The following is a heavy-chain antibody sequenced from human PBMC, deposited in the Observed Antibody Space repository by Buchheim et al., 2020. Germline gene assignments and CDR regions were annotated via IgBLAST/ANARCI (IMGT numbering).Heavy chain of an antibody. CDR3: ARDPRQGGQNDYGDY. D-gene: IGHD4-17*01. CDR2: ISSSGSTI. Sequence: EVQLVESGGGLVQPGGSLRLSCAASGFTFSSYEMNWVRQAPGKGLEWVSYISSSGSTIYYADSVKGRITISRDNAKNSLYLQMNSLRAEDTAVYYCARDPRQGGQNDYGDYWGQGTL. J-gene: IGHJ4*02. V-gene: IGHV3-48*03. CDR1: GFTFSSYE.